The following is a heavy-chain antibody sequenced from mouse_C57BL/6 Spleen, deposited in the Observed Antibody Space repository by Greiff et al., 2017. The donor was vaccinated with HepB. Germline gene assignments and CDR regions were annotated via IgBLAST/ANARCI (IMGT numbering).Heavy chain of an antibody. Sequence: EVQLQESGGGLVKPGGSLKLSCAASGFTFSSYAMSWVRQTPEKRLEWVATISDGGSYTYYPDNVKGRFTISRDNAKNNLYLQMSHLKSEDTAMYYCARDGREFAYWGQGTLVTVSA. CDR3: ARDGREFAY. V-gene: IGHV5-4*01. CDR2: ISDGGSYT. CDR1: GFTFSSYA. J-gene: IGHJ3*01.